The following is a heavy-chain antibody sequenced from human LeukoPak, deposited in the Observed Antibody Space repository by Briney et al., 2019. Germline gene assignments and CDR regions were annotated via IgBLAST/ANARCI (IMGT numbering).Heavy chain of an antibody. J-gene: IGHJ4*02. V-gene: IGHV3-23*01. Sequence: GGSLRLPCAASGFTFNNYAMSWVRQAPGKGLEWVSVISGSGGSTYYADSVKGRFTISRDNSKNTLYLQMNSLRAEDTAVYYCAKDRMVRIPFDYWGQGTLVTVSS. D-gene: IGHD3-10*01. CDR2: ISGSGGST. CDR1: GFTFNNYA. CDR3: AKDRMVRIPFDY.